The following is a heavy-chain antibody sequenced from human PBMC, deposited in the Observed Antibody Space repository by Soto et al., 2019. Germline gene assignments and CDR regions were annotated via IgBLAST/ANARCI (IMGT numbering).Heavy chain of an antibody. CDR1: GDSITTVDYF. CDR3: ARGRYCLTDRSSPIGVES. D-gene: IGHD2-15*01. Sequence: SETLSLTCSVSGDSITTVDYFWARIRQPPGQALEYIGYIYKSTTTYYNPSFEGRVAISLDTSKSQFSLTVTSVTAADTALYFCARGRYCLTDRSSPIGVESGGQGTLVAVSS. J-gene: IGHJ4*02. CDR2: IYKSTTT. V-gene: IGHV4-30-4*01.